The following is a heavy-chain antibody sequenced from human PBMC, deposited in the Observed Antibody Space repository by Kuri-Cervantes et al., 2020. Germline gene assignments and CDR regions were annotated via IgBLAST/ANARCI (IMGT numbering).Heavy chain of an antibody. Sequence: SETLSLTCTVSGGSLSSYYWSWIRQPPGKGLEWIGYIYYSGSTNYNPSLKSRVTISVDTSKNQFSLRLSSVTAADTAIYYCARAVAGTGNFDYWGQGTLVTVSS. CDR3: ARAVAGTGNFDY. CDR2: IYYSGST. CDR1: GGSLSSYY. V-gene: IGHV4-59*12. J-gene: IGHJ4*02. D-gene: IGHD6-19*01.